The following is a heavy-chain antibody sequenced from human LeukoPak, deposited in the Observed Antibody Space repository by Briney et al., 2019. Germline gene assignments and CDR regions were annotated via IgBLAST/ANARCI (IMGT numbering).Heavy chain of an antibody. V-gene: IGHV3-30*02. CDR2: IRYDGSNK. D-gene: IGHD1-26*01. J-gene: IGHJ4*02. CDR1: GFTFSNYG. Sequence: GGSLRLSCAASGFTFSNYGMHWVRQAPGKGLEWVSFIRYDGSNKYYADSVKGRFTISRDNAKNSLYLQMNSLRAEDTAVYYCARVGYSGSPGDYWGQGTLVTVSS. CDR3: ARVGYSGSPGDY.